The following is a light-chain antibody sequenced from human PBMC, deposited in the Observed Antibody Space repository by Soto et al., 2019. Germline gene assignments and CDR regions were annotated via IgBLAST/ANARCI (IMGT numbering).Light chain of an antibody. V-gene: IGKV3-15*01. CDR1: QSIYSN. Sequence: EVVMTQSPAALSVSPGERATLSCRASQSIYSNLAWYQQKPGQAPRLLVYGASTMATGIPARFSGTGSGTEFTLTISSLQSEDFAVYYCQQYNTWPGWTFGQGTKVEIK. CDR3: QQYNTWPGWT. J-gene: IGKJ1*01. CDR2: GAS.